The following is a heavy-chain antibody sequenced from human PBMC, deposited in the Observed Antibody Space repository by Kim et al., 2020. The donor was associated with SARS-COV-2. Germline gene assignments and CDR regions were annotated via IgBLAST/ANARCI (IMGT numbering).Heavy chain of an antibody. CDR2: ISSSGSTI. J-gene: IGHJ4*02. CDR3: GLGSIFGVVTFPN. Sequence: GGSLRLSCAASGFTFSDYYMSWIRQAPGKGLEWVSYISSSGSTIYYADSVKGRFTISRDNAKNSLYLQMNSLRAEDTAVYYCGLGSIFGVVTFPNWGQGTLVTVSS. D-gene: IGHD3-3*01. V-gene: IGHV3-11*01. CDR1: GFTFSDYY.